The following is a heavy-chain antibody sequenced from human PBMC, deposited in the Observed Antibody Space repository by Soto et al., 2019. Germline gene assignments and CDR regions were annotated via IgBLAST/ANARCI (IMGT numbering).Heavy chain of an antibody. Sequence: GGSLRLSCSGFGVSINTYWMNWIRQTPGKGLEWVANINPEGNAKTYVDPVKGRFIVSRDNTRNSLDLQMNSLRVEDSAVYFCAAWDISNIWGQGILVTVSS. V-gene: IGHV3-7*01. J-gene: IGHJ4*02. D-gene: IGHD2-15*01. CDR3: AAWDISNI. CDR2: INPEGNAK. CDR1: GVSINTYW.